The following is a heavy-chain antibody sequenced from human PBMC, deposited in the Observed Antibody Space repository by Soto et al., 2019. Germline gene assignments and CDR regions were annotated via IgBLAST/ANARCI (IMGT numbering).Heavy chain of an antibody. CDR3: ARGGPRDGYRDLDY. J-gene: IGHJ4*02. V-gene: IGHV3-23*01. CDR1: GFTFPTYA. D-gene: IGHD5-18*01. Sequence: EVQLLESGGDLVQPGGSLRLSCAASGFTFPTYAMTWVRRAPGKGLEWVSTITHSSDGSYYADSVMGCFTISRDNSKNTLYLQMSGLRAEDTAVYYCARGGPRDGYRDLDYWGQGTQVTVSS. CDR2: ITHSSDGS.